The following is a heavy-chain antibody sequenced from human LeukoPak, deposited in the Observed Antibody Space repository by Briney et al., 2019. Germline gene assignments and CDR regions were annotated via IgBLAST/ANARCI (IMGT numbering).Heavy chain of an antibody. CDR2: IYSSGST. CDR1: GASTSSRNYY. CDR3: ASGVRGDYYYYGMDV. V-gene: IGHV4-61*02. Sequence: SQTLSLTCTVSGASTSSRNYYWSWVRQPAGKGLEWIGRIYSSGSTNYNPSLKSRGTISVDTSKNQFSLKLSSVTAADTAVYYCASGVRGDYYYYGMDVWGQGTTVTASS. D-gene: IGHD3-10*01. J-gene: IGHJ6*02.